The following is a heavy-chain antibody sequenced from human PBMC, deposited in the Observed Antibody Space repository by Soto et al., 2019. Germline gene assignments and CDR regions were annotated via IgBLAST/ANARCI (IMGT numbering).Heavy chain of an antibody. CDR2: ISGGGDTT. V-gene: IGHV3-23*01. D-gene: IGHD3-10*01. Sequence: EVQLLESGGGLVQPGGSLRLSCAASGFTFNNYAMSWVRQAPGKGMEWVSAISGGGDTTSYADSVKGRFTVSRDGSKNTLYLQMNSLRAEDTAVYYSAKGRGGSGSLTPRVDFWGKGTLVTVSS. CDR3: AKGRGGSGSLTPRVDF. J-gene: IGHJ4*02. CDR1: GFTFNNYA.